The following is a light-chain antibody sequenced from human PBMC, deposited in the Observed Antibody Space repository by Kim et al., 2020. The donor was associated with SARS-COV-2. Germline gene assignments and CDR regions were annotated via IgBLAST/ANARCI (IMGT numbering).Light chain of an antibody. CDR3: AAWDDSLSGWV. CDR2: RNN. Sequence: GQRSTISCSGSSSNIGSNSVYWYQQLPGTAPKLLIYRNNQRPSGVPDRFSGSKSGTSASLAISGLRSEDEADYYCAAWDDSLSGWVFGGGTQLTVL. J-gene: IGLJ3*02. V-gene: IGLV1-47*01. CDR1: SSNIGSNS.